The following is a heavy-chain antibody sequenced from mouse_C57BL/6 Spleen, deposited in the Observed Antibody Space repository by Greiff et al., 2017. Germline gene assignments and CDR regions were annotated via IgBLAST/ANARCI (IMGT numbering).Heavy chain of an antibody. CDR1: GYAFSSYW. D-gene: IGHD1-2*01. CDR2: IYPGDGDT. V-gene: IGHV1-80*01. CDR3: ARHTTAHYFDC. J-gene: IGHJ2*01. Sequence: VQLQQSGAELVKPGASVKISCKASGYAFSSYWMNWVKQRPGKGLEWIGQIYPGDGDTNYNGKFKGKATLTADKSSSTAYMQLSSLTSEDSAVYFCARHTTAHYFDCWGKGTTLTVAS.